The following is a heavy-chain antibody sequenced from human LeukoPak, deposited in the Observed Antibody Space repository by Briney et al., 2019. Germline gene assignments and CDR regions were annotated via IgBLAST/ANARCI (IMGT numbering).Heavy chain of an antibody. V-gene: IGHV4-59*12. CDR3: ARGRFSYDNTGYSSFYY. J-gene: IGHJ4*02. Sequence: SETLSLTCTVSGGSIISYYWSWIRQPPGKGLEWVGQIYYSGSTNYNPSLKSRVTISVDTSKNQFSLKLSSVTAADTAVYYCARGRFSYDNTGYSSFYYWGQGTLVTVSS. D-gene: IGHD3-22*01. CDR1: GGSIISYY. CDR2: IYYSGST.